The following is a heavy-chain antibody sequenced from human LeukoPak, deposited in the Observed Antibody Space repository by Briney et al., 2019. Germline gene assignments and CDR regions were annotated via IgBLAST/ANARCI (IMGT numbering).Heavy chain of an antibody. Sequence: PSETLSLTCTVSGGSISSSSYYWGWIRQPPGKGLEWIGSIYYSGSTYYNLSLKSRVTISVDTSKNQFSLKLSSVTAADTAVYYCASSAELPKYYFDYWGQGTLVTVSS. CDR1: GGSISSSSYY. CDR2: IYYSGST. D-gene: IGHD1-26*01. J-gene: IGHJ4*02. V-gene: IGHV4-39*01. CDR3: ASSAELPKYYFDY.